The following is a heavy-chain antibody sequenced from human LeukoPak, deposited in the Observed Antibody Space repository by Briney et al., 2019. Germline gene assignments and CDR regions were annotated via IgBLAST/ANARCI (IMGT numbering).Heavy chain of an antibody. J-gene: IGHJ5*02. Sequence: PSETLSLTCTVSGGSVSSGSYYWSWIRQPPGKGLEWIGYIYYSGSAKYNPSIKSRVTISVDTSKNQFSLKLTSVTAADTAVYYCARGFGDWGLSWFDPWGQGTLVTVSS. CDR3: ARGFGDWGLSWFDP. CDR1: GGSVSSGSYY. V-gene: IGHV4-61*01. D-gene: IGHD3-10*01. CDR2: IYYSGSA.